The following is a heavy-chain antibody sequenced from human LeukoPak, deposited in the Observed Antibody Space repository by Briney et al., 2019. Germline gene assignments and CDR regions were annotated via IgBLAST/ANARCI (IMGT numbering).Heavy chain of an antibody. D-gene: IGHD2-15*01. CDR2: ISGSGGST. CDR3: AKVSGRRFDTFDI. Sequence: GGSLRLSCAASGFTFSSYAMSWVRQAPGKGLEWVSAISGSGGSTCYADSVKGRFTISRDNSKNTLYLQMNSLRAEDTAVYYCAKVSGRRFDTFDIWGQGTMVTVPS. J-gene: IGHJ3*02. CDR1: GFTFSSYA. V-gene: IGHV3-23*01.